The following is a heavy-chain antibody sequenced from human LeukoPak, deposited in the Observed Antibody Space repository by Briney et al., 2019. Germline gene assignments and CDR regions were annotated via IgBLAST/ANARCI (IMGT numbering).Heavy chain of an antibody. Sequence: PGGSLRLSCAASGFTFSSYAMHWVRQAPGKGLEWVAVISYDGSNKYYADSVKGRFTISRDNSKNTLYLQMNSLRAEDTAVYYCARPEGGSWSFYYGMDVWGKGTTVTVSS. D-gene: IGHD6-13*01. CDR1: GFTFSSYA. V-gene: IGHV3-30*04. CDR2: ISYDGSNK. CDR3: ARPEGGSWSFYYGMDV. J-gene: IGHJ6*04.